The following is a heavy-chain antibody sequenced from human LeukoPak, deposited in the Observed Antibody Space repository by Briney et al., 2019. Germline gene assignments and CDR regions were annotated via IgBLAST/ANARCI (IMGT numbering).Heavy chain of an antibody. CDR2: TYYRSKWSS. CDR3: ARTPSDTAMIDC. CDR1: GDSVSSNSVA. D-gene: IGHD5-18*01. V-gene: IGHV6-1*01. Sequence: SQTLSLTCAISGDSVSSNSVAWNWIRQSPSRGLEWLGRTYYRSKWSSDYAESVKSRIIINPDPSKNQFSLQLNSVTPEDTAVYYCARTPSDTAMIDCWGQGTLVTVSS. J-gene: IGHJ4*02.